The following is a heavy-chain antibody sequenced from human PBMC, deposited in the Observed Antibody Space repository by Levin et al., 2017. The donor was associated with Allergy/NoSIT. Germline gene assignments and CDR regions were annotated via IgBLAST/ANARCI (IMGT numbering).Heavy chain of an antibody. Sequence: QPGGSLRLSCAASGFTFSTNDMTWVRQAPGKGLEWVSTISGSGDSTYSADSVRGRFTISRDNSKSTLYLQMNSLRAEDTAVYYCAKVGSRPYYNYNSRAGRGAFDSWGQGTMVTVSS. CDR1: GFTFSTND. V-gene: IGHV3-23*01. CDR2: ISGSGDST. J-gene: IGHJ3*02. D-gene: IGHD3-22*01. CDR3: AKVGSRPYYNYNSRAGRGAFDS.